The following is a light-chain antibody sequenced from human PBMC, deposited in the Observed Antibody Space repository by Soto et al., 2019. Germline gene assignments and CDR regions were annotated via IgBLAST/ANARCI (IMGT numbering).Light chain of an antibody. J-gene: IGKJ1*01. V-gene: IGKV1-39*01. CDR2: AAT. CDR1: QRIGSY. Sequence: DIQIAHSPSSLSASVGDSVTISCRASQRIGSYVNWYQQKPGKAPKLXIXAATNLEEGVPSRFSGSGSGTDFSLSVSGLQTEDFATYYCQQSYSIPVWTFGHGTKVDIK. CDR3: QQSYSIPVWT.